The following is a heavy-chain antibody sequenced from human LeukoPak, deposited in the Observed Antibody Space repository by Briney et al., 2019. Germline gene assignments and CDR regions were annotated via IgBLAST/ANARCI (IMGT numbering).Heavy chain of an antibody. Sequence: GGSLRLSCVASGFTFSSYWMHWVRQAPGKGLVWVSRINGDGSSTSYADSVKGRFTISRDNAKNTMYLQMNSLRVEDTAVYYCGSDTALGYWGQGALVTVSS. J-gene: IGHJ4*02. V-gene: IGHV3-74*01. D-gene: IGHD5-18*01. CDR3: GSDTALGY. CDR1: GFTFSSYW. CDR2: INGDGSST.